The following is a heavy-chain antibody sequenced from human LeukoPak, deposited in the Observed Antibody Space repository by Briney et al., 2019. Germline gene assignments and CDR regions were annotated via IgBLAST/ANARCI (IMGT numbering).Heavy chain of an antibody. CDR2: INPNSGGT. D-gene: IGHD3-3*01. V-gene: IGHV1-2*02. Sequence: ASAKVSCKASGYTFTGYYMHWVRQAPGQGLEWMGWINPNSGGTNYAQKFQGRVTMTRDTSISTAYMELSRLRSDDTAVYYCARGGVRFLEWLYNWFDPWGQGTLVTVSS. CDR1: GYTFTGYY. J-gene: IGHJ5*02. CDR3: ARGGVRFLEWLYNWFDP.